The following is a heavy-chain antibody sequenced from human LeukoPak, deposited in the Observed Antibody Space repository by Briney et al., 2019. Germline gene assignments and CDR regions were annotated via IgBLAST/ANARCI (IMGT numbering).Heavy chain of an antibody. Sequence: GGSLRLSCAASGFTFSSYAMSWVRQAPGKGLEWVSAISGSGGSTYYADSVMGRFTISRDNSKNTLYLQMNSLRAEDTAVYYCAKDFPTMIVVVTYYYYYGMDVWGQGTTVTVSS. D-gene: IGHD3-22*01. CDR1: GFTFSSYA. V-gene: IGHV3-23*01. J-gene: IGHJ6*02. CDR3: AKDFPTMIVVVTYYYYYGMDV. CDR2: ISGSGGST.